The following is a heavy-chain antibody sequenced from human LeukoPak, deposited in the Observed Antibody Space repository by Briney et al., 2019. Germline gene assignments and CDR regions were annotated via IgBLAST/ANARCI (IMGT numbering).Heavy chain of an antibody. Sequence: PSETLSLTCAVYGGSFSGYYWSWIRQPPGKGLEWIGEINHSGSTNYNPSLKSRVTISVDTSKNQFSLKLSSVTAADTAVYYCARETTIFGVVIYYWFDPWGQGTLVTVSS. V-gene: IGHV4-34*01. CDR3: ARETTIFGVVIYYWFDP. CDR1: GGSFSGYY. J-gene: IGHJ5*02. CDR2: INHSGST. D-gene: IGHD3-3*01.